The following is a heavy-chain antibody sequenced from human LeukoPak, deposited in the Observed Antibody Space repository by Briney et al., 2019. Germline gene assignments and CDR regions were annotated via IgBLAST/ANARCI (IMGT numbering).Heavy chain of an antibody. CDR1: GYTFTDYY. CDR3: ARGGPHHGFDI. V-gene: IGHV1-2*02. J-gene: IGHJ3*02. CDR2: IVTNNGAT. Sequence: ASVKVSCKASGYTFTDYYMHWVRQAPGQGLEWTGWIVTNNGATNYAQNFKGRVTMTRDTSVSTAYVEVSDLKSDDTAVYYCARGGPHHGFDIWAQGTMVTVSS.